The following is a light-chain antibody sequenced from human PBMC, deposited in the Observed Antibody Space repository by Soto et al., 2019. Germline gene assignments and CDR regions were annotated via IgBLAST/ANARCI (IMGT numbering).Light chain of an antibody. CDR3: QSYDSSLSVV. V-gene: IGLV1-40*01. CDR1: SSNIGAGYD. J-gene: IGLJ2*01. Sequence: QAVVTQPPSVSGAPGQRVTISCTGSSSNIGAGYDVHWYQQLPGTAPKLLIYGNSNRPSGVPDRFSGSKSGTSASLAITGLLAEDEADYYCQSYDSSLSVVFGGGTQLTVL. CDR2: GNS.